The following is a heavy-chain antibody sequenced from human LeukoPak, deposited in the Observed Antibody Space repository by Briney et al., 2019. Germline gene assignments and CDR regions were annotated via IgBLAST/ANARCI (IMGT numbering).Heavy chain of an antibody. V-gene: IGHV3-30-3*01. CDR2: ISYDGSNK. J-gene: IGHJ4*02. Sequence: PGGSLRLSCAASGFTFSSYAMHWVRQAPGKGLEWVAVISYDGSNKYYADSVKGRFTISRDNSKNTLYLQMNSLRAEDTAVCYCARERGPYSSSWYDFDYWGQGTLVTVSS. CDR3: ARERGPYSSSWYDFDY. D-gene: IGHD6-13*01. CDR1: GFTFSSYA.